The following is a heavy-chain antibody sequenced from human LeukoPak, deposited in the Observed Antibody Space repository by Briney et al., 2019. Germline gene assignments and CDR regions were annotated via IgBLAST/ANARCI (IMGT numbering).Heavy chain of an antibody. D-gene: IGHD6-19*01. CDR1: GFTFNSYW. CDR2: KKPCGSEK. Sequence: SGGSLRLSCATSGFTFNSYWMSGVRQAPGKGLEWVANKKPCGSEKYYVASVAGRFTISRDNAKNSLYLQMNSLRADDTAVYYWASHSSGWFGWGQGTLVTVSS. CDR3: ASHSSGWFG. J-gene: IGHJ4*02. V-gene: IGHV3-7*01.